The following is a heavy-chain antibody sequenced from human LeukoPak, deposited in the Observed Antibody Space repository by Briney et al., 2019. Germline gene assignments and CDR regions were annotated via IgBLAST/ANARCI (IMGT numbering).Heavy chain of an antibody. Sequence: GGSLRLSCAASGFDLSTYEMNWVRQAPGKGLEWITDITISGHTKNYADSVKGRFSISRDNARTSLYLQMHSLRVEDTGVYYCARGDPHADLWGQGTLVTVSS. J-gene: IGHJ5*02. V-gene: IGHV3-48*03. CDR3: ARGDPHADL. CDR2: ITISGHTK. D-gene: IGHD5-24*01. CDR1: GFDLSTYE.